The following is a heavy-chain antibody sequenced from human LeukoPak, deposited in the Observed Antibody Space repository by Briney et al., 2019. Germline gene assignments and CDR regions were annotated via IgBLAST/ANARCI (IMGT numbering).Heavy chain of an antibody. CDR1: GFTFSSYS. Sequence: AGGSLRLSCAASGFTFSSYSMNWVRQAPGKGLEWVSSISGTSDYIYYADSVKGRFTISRDNAKNSLYLQMNSLRAEDTAVYYCARLGSNGYDYWGQGTLVTVSS. D-gene: IGHD1-26*01. CDR3: ARLGSNGYDY. CDR2: ISGTSDYI. V-gene: IGHV3-21*01. J-gene: IGHJ4*02.